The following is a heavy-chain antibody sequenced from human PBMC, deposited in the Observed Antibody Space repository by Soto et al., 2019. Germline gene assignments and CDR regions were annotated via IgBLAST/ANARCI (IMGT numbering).Heavy chain of an antibody. CDR1: GFTFSTYT. Sequence: EAQLVESGGGLVKPGGSLRLACAASGFTFSTYTLNWVRRAPGKGLEWVSSISTSGDSTYYEDSLRGRFTISRDNARASLYLQMDSLRVEDTAMYYCTRDGEPLWGQGTMVTVSS. D-gene: IGHD3-3*01. CDR2: ISTSGDST. J-gene: IGHJ3*01. V-gene: IGHV3-21*01. CDR3: TRDGEPL.